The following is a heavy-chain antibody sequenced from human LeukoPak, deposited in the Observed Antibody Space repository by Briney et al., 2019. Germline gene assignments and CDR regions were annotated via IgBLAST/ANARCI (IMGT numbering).Heavy chain of an antibody. D-gene: IGHD5-12*01. CDR2: ISYNGNNK. Sequence: GRSLRLSCVISGYTFTHYGFHWVRQAPGKALEWVAYISYNGNNKYEDSVKGRFTISRDNSKNTLHLQMNGLRAEDTAVYYCARDPLDISRWANAFDIWGQGTTVIVSS. J-gene: IGHJ3*02. V-gene: IGHV3-30*03. CDR3: ARDPLDISRWANAFDI. CDR1: GYTFTHYG.